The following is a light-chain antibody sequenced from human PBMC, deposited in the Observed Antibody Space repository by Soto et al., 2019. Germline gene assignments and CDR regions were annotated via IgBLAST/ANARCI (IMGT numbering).Light chain of an antibody. CDR3: QQYGSSPVT. Sequence: EIVLTQSPGTLSLSPGEKAPLSCGASQSVSSSYLAWYQQKPGQAPRLLIYGASSRATGIPDRFSGSGSGTDFTLTISRLEPEDFAVYYCQQYGSSPVTFGQGTKVDIK. CDR1: QSVSSSY. V-gene: IGKV3-20*01. CDR2: GAS. J-gene: IGKJ1*01.